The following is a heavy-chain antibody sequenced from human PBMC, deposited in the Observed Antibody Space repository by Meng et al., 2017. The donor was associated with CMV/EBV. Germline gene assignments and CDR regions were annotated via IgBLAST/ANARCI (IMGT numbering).Heavy chain of an antibody. Sequence: ASVKVSCKASGYTFTSYYMHWVRQAPGQGLEWMGIINPSGGSTSYAQKLQGRVTMTRDTSTSTVYMELSSLRSEDTAVYYCATHPKGAAGTVDYWGQGTLVTVSS. CDR3: ATHPKGAAGTVDY. J-gene: IGHJ4*02. CDR1: GYTFTSYY. CDR2: INPSGGST. V-gene: IGHV1-46*01. D-gene: IGHD6-13*01.